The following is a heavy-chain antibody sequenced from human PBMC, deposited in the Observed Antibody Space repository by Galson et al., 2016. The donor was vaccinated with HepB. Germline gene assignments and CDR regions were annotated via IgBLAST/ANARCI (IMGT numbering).Heavy chain of an antibody. Sequence: QSGAEVKKPGESLEISCKGSGYRFTNYCIGWVRQMPGKGLEWMGSIYPGDSDTRYSPSFQGQVTISADKSTSPAYLQWSSLKASDPARYYCARHLYSSGWSGGDDAFDIWGQGTMVTVSS. D-gene: IGHD6-19*01. V-gene: IGHV5-51*01. J-gene: IGHJ3*02. CDR3: ARHLYSSGWSGGDDAFDI. CDR1: GYRFTNYC. CDR2: IYPGDSDT.